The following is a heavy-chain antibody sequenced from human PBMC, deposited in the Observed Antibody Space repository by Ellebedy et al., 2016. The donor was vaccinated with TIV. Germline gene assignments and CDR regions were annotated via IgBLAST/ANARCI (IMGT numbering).Heavy chain of an antibody. J-gene: IGHJ4*02. CDR3: AKGRGGGSDSSAPRYYFDY. V-gene: IGHV3-23*01. D-gene: IGHD3-22*01. CDR2: ISNPGSRT. CDR1: GFTFSSYA. Sequence: GESLKISCAASGFTFSSYAMSWVRQAPGKGLEWVSTISNPGSRTYYADSVEARFIISRDNSKKTLYLQMKSLRAEDTAVYYCAKGRGGGSDSSAPRYYFDYWGLGTLVTVSS.